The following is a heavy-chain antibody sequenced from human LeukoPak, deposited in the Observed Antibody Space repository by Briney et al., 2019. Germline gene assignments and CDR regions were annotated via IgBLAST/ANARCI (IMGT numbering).Heavy chain of an antibody. D-gene: IGHD3-9*01. Sequence: GASVKVSCTASGYTFTDYYIHWVRQAPGQGLEWMGWINPNTGGTTYTQRFQGRVTMTRDTSISTAYMELSRLRSDDTALYYCAKEMDDTRAVDPWGQGTLVTVSS. CDR3: AKEMDDTRAVDP. V-gene: IGHV1-2*02. CDR1: GYTFTDYY. CDR2: INPNTGGT. J-gene: IGHJ5*02.